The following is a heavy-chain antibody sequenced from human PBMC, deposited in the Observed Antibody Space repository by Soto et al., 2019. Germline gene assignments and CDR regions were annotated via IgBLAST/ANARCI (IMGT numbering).Heavy chain of an antibody. Sequence: GGSLRLSCAASGFTFSSYWMSWVRQAPGKGLEWVANIKQDGSEKYNVDSVKGRFTISRDNAKNSLYLQMNSLRAEDTAVYYCARSGQYYDILTGLGYMDVWGKGTTVTVSS. D-gene: IGHD3-9*01. J-gene: IGHJ6*03. CDR1: GFTFSSYW. V-gene: IGHV3-7*01. CDR2: IKQDGSEK. CDR3: ARSGQYYDILTGLGYMDV.